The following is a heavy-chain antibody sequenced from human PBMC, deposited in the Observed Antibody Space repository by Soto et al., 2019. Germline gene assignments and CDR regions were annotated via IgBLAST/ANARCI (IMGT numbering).Heavy chain of an antibody. CDR2: ISAYNGNT. CDR1: GYTFTSYG. V-gene: IGHV1-18*01. Sequence: QVQLVQSGAEVKKPGASVKVSCKASGYTFTSYGISWVRQAPGQGLEWMGWISAYNGNTNYAQKLQGRVTITTEQSTSKAYMELRSLRSDDTAVYYCARRGEGKDSSSWYWFDPWGQGTLVTVSS. CDR3: ARRGEGKDSSSWYWFDP. D-gene: IGHD6-13*01. J-gene: IGHJ5*02.